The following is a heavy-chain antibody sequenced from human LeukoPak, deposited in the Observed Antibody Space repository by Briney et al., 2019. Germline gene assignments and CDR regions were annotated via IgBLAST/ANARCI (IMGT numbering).Heavy chain of an antibody. CDR2: ITSDGSGT. Sequence: PGGSLGLSCAASGFPFSNYWMHWVRQAPGKGLVWLSHITSDGSGTSYADSVKGRFTISRDNAKYTLYLQMNSLRAEDTAVYYCAKDQGARYYGSGSSWFDPWGQGTLVTVSS. D-gene: IGHD3-10*01. CDR1: GFPFSNYW. CDR3: AKDQGARYYGSGSSWFDP. J-gene: IGHJ5*02. V-gene: IGHV3-74*01.